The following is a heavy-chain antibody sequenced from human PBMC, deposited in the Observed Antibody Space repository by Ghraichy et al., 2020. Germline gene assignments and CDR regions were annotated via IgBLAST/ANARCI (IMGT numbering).Heavy chain of an antibody. Sequence: LSLTCAASGFTFSSYWMTWVRQAPGKGLEWVANIKQDGSEKYYVDSVKGRFTISRDNAENSLYLQMNSLRAEDTAVYYCARSYGTGSYYGYWGQGTLVTVSS. D-gene: IGHD3-10*01. V-gene: IGHV3-7*03. J-gene: IGHJ4*02. CDR1: GFTFSSYW. CDR2: IKQDGSEK. CDR3: ARSYGTGSYYGY.